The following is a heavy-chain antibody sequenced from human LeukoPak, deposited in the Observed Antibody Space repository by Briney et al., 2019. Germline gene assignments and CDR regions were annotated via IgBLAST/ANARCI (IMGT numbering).Heavy chain of an antibody. CDR1: GGSISSYY. J-gene: IGHJ6*02. D-gene: IGHD3-3*01. CDR2: IYYSGST. Sequence: SETLSLTCTVSGGSISSYYWSRIRQPPGKGLEWIGYIYYSGSTNYNPSLKSRVTISVDTSKNQFSLKLSSVTAADTAVYYCARDFWQPYYYYGMDVWGQGTTVTVSS. V-gene: IGHV4-59*01. CDR3: ARDFWQPYYYYGMDV.